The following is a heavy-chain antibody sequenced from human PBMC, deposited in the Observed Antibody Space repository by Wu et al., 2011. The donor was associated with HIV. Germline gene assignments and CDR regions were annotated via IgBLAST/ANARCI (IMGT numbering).Heavy chain of an antibody. CDR1: GDTFSSYA. D-gene: IGHD5-12*01. V-gene: IGHV1-69*04. Sequence: QVQLVQSGAEVKKPGSSVKVSCKASGDTFSSYAISWVRQAPGQGLEWMGRIIPFFGIANYAQKFQGRVTITADKSTSTAYMEVSSLKSEDTAVYYCARDGGYDSVFFDYWGQGTLVTVSS. CDR2: IIPFFGIA. J-gene: IGHJ4*02. CDR3: ARDGGYDSVFFDY.